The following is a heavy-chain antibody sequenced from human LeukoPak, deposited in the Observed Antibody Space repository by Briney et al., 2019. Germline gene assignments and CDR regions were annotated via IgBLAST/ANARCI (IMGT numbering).Heavy chain of an antibody. CDR1: GGSISSYY. V-gene: IGHV4-4*07. Sequence: SETLSLTCTVSGGSISSYYWSWIRQPAGKGLEWIGRIYTSGSTNYNPSLKSRVTMSVDTSKNQFSLKLSSVTAADTAVYYCARLLYCRGGSCYGGSWFDPWGQGTLITVSS. CDR3: ARLLYCRGGSCYGGSWFDP. D-gene: IGHD2-15*01. J-gene: IGHJ5*02. CDR2: IYTSGST.